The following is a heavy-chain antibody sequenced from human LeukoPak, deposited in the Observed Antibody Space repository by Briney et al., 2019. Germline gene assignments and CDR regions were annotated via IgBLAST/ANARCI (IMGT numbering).Heavy chain of an antibody. CDR3: ARQYRDYYGMEV. J-gene: IGHJ6*02. CDR1: GYXFTSYW. D-gene: IGHD3-10*01. Sequence: GESLKISCNGSGYXFTSYWICWVRQMCGKGPEWMGIIYPGDSDTRYSPSFQGQVTISVDKSISTAYLQWSSLKASDTAKYYCARQYRDYYGMEVWGQGTTVTVSS. CDR2: IYPGDSDT. V-gene: IGHV5-51*01.